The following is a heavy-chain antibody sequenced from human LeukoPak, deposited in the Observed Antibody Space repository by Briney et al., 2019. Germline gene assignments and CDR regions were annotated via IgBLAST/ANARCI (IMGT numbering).Heavy chain of an antibody. V-gene: IGHV3-33*01. CDR2: IWSDENNK. CDR3: ARDRRYSSNWYAYDI. Sequence: PGGSLRLSCAASGFTFRVYAMHWVRQTPGKGLEWVAVIWSDENNKHYADSVKGRFTISRDNSKNTLYLQMDSLRPEDTAIYYCARDRRYSSNWYAYDIWGQGTMVTVSS. D-gene: IGHD6-13*01. CDR1: GFTFRVYA. J-gene: IGHJ3*02.